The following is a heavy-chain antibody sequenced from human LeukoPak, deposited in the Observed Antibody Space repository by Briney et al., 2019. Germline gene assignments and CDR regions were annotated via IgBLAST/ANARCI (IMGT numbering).Heavy chain of an antibody. CDR2: ISWNSGTI. CDR1: GFTFDDYA. D-gene: IGHD5-12*01. Sequence: GRSLRLSCAASGFTFDDYAMNWARQAPGKGLEWASGISWNSGTIGYADSVKGRLTISRDNAKNSLYLQIYSLRAEDRALYYFAKDIGATITAGIDYWGQGTLVTVSS. CDR3: AKDIGATITAGIDY. V-gene: IGHV3-9*01. J-gene: IGHJ4*02.